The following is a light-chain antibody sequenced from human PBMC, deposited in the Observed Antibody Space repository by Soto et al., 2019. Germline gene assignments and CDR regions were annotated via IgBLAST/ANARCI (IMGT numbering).Light chain of an antibody. CDR2: GAS. J-gene: IGKJ1*01. V-gene: IGKV3-15*01. Sequence: TVMTQSPATLCGSPGKRATLSCWASQRLNTNLAWYQQKPGQAPRLLIDGASDRPPGIPARFSGSGYGTKFTLSIRSLQSDDFAVYYCQQYNTWSGTFGPGTKVDIK. CDR3: QQYNTWSGT. CDR1: QRLNTN.